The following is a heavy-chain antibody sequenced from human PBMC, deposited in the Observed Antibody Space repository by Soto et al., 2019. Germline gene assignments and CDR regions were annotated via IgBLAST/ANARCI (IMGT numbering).Heavy chain of an antibody. CDR2: IYYSGST. Sequence: QVQLQESGPGLVKPSQTLSLTCTVSGGSISSGGYYWSWIRQHPGKGLEWIGYIYYSGSTYYNPSLKSRVTISVDTSKNQFSLKLSSVTAADTAVYYCAMSRGIVLVPAASWFDPWGQGTLVTVSS. CDR1: GGSISSGGYY. V-gene: IGHV4-31*03. CDR3: AMSRGIVLVPAASWFDP. J-gene: IGHJ5*02. D-gene: IGHD2-2*01.